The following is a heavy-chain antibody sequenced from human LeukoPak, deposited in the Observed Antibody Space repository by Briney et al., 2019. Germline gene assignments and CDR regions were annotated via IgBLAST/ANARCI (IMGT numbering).Heavy chain of an antibody. CDR3: ARTAAGKDFDF. Sequence: SVTLSLTCTVSGGSISSSSYYWSWIRQHPGKGLEWIGYNFNSGSSYYNPSLKSRVTISVYTSENQFSLKLNSVTAADTAVYYCARTAAGKDFDFWGQGTLVTVPS. D-gene: IGHD6-13*01. CDR1: GGSISSSSYY. CDR2: NFNSGSS. J-gene: IGHJ4*02. V-gene: IGHV4-31*03.